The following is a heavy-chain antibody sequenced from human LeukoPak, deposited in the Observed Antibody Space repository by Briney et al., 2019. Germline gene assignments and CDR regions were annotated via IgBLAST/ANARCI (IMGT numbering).Heavy chain of an antibody. Sequence: PSETLSLTCTVPGGSVSSRSYCWDWTRQPPGKGLEWIGSFYYCVTTYYNSSLKSRVTKSVDTSKNQFSLKLSSVTAADTAVYYCARGLITMVRGVTNYWGQGTLVTVSS. CDR3: ARGLITMVRGVTNY. V-gene: IGHV4-39*01. J-gene: IGHJ4*02. CDR1: GGSVSSRSYC. CDR2: FYYCVTT. D-gene: IGHD3-10*01.